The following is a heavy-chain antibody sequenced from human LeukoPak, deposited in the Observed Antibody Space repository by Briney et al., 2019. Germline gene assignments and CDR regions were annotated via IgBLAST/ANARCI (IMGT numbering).Heavy chain of an antibody. CDR3: ARSAWRRYFDL. CDR1: GGSFSGYY. D-gene: IGHD5-12*01. CDR2: INHSGST. Sequence: PSETLSLTSAVYGGSFSGYYWSWIRQPPGKGLEWIGEINHSGSTNYNPSLKSRVTISVDTSKNQFSLKLSSVTAADTAVYYCARSAWRRYFDLWGRGTLVTVSS. V-gene: IGHV4-34*01. J-gene: IGHJ2*01.